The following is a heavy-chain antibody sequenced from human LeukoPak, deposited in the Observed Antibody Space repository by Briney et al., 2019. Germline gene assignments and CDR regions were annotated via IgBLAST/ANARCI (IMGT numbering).Heavy chain of an antibody. CDR3: ARQDGGYFDY. Sequence: SETLSLTCTVSDGAIAGYSWSWIRQPPGKGLEWIGSIYYSGSTYYNPSLKSRVTISVDTSKNQFSLKLSSVTAADTAVYYCARQDGGYFDYWGQGTLVTVSS. CDR2: IYYSGST. J-gene: IGHJ4*02. CDR1: DGAIAGYS. V-gene: IGHV4-39*01. D-gene: IGHD3-10*01.